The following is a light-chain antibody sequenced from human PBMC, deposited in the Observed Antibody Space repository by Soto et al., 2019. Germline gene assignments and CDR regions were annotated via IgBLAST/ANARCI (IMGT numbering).Light chain of an antibody. CDR3: ISYASSNTQV. J-gene: IGLJ2*01. Sequence: QSVLTQPASVSGSPGQSITVSCIGTSSDVGGYNYVSWYQQHPGKAPKLMIHDVSDRPSGVSNRFSGSKSGNTASLTISGLKAEDEASYYCISYASSNTQVFGGGTKLTVL. V-gene: IGLV2-14*01. CDR2: DVS. CDR1: SSDVGGYNY.